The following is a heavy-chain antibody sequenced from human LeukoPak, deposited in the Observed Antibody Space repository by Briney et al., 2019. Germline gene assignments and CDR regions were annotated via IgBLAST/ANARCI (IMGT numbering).Heavy chain of an antibody. CDR2: IYYSGST. J-gene: IGHJ1*01. CDR1: GGSISSYY. V-gene: IGHV4-59*01. D-gene: IGHD2-2*01. CDR3: ARDYCSSTSCYGDSRYFQH. Sequence: PSETLSLTCTVSGGSISSYYWSWIRQPQGKGLEWIGYIYYSGSTNYNPSLKSRVTISVDTSKNQFSLKLSSVTAADTAVYYCARDYCSSTSCYGDSRYFQHWGQGTLVTVSS.